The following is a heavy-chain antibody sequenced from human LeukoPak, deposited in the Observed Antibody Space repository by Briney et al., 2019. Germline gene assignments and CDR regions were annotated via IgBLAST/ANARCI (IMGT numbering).Heavy chain of an antibody. Sequence: PSETLSLTCTVSGGSISSSSYYWGWIRQPPGKGLEWIGSIYYSGSTYYNPSLKSRVTISVDTSKNQFSLKLSSVTAADTAVYYCARQLYSSSWYNDYWGQGTLVTVSS. CDR1: GGSISSSSYY. CDR3: ARQLYSSSWYNDY. J-gene: IGHJ4*02. V-gene: IGHV4-39*01. CDR2: IYYSGST. D-gene: IGHD6-13*01.